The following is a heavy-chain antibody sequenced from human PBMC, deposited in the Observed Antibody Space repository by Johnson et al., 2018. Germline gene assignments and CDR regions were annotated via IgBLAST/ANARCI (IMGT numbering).Heavy chain of an antibody. CDR3: ARARYGDFNYYSHYYMDV. Sequence: VQLVQSGGGLVQPGGSLRLSCAASGFTFSGNDMHWVRQATGKGLEWVSVIATAGDTFFPGSVKGRITISREHVNNSLFLQLNSLRAGDTAVYYWARARYGDFNYYSHYYMDVWGKGTTVTVSS. CDR2: IATAGDT. J-gene: IGHJ6*03. D-gene: IGHD4-17*01. V-gene: IGHV3-13*01. CDR1: GFTFSGND.